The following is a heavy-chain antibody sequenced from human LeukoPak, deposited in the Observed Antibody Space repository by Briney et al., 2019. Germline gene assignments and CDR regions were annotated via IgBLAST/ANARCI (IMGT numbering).Heavy chain of an antibody. J-gene: IGHJ3*02. CDR2: IYYSGST. CDR3: ARDYYDSSGYYPSDI. CDR1: GGSISSYY. D-gene: IGHD3-22*01. Sequence: SETLSLTCTVSGGSISSYYWSSIRQPPGKGLEWIGYIYYSGSTNYNPSLKSRVTISVDTSKNQFSLKLSSVTAADTAVYYCARDYYDSSGYYPSDIWGQGTMVTVSS. V-gene: IGHV4-59*01.